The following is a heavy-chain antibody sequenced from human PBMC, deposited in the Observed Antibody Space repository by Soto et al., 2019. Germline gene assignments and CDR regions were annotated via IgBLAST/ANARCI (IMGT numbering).Heavy chain of an antibody. D-gene: IGHD6-13*01. J-gene: IGHJ4*02. Sequence: QVQLVQSGVEVKKPGASVKVSCKASGYTFTNYAISWVRQAPGRGLEWMGWGNTYNGNPNYAQIFQGRITITTDTSTGTAYMELRSLKSDDSAVYYCARDAQYRTSWQRFDSWGQGTLVTVSS. CDR2: GNTYNGNP. CDR3: ARDAQYRTSWQRFDS. V-gene: IGHV1-18*01. CDR1: GYTFTNYA.